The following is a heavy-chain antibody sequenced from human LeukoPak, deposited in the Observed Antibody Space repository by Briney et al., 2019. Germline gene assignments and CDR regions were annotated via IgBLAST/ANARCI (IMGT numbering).Heavy chain of an antibody. J-gene: IGHJ4*02. CDR3: ARYANYFDTSGQDY. CDR1: GFTFSGYW. Sequence: GGSLRLSCAASGFTFSGYWMHWVRQAPGKGLVWVSRTNRDDSDTSYADSVKGRFTISRDKAKSTLYLQMNSLRVEDTAVYYCARYANYFDTSGQDYWGQGTLVTVSS. D-gene: IGHD3-22*01. V-gene: IGHV3-74*01. CDR2: TNRDDSDT.